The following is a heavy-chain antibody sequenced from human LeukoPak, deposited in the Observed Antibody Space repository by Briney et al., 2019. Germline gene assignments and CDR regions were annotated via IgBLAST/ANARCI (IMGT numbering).Heavy chain of an antibody. Sequence: GGSLRLSCAASGFILSNHWMTWVRQAPGKGPEWAANVNKDGSEKYYVDSVKGRFTISRDNAKNSLYLQMNSLRAEDTAVYYCARGAYYYEDWGQGTLVTVSS. D-gene: IGHD3-22*01. J-gene: IGHJ4*02. CDR3: ARGAYYYED. CDR2: VNKDGSEK. CDR1: GFILSNHW. V-gene: IGHV3-7*01.